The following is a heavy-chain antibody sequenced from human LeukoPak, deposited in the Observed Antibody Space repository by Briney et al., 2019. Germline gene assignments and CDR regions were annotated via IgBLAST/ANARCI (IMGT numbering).Heavy chain of an antibody. D-gene: IGHD5-18*01. V-gene: IGHV4-59*01. CDR2: ICYTGAT. Sequence: SETLSLTCTVSGGSISSYYWSWIRLPPGKGLEWIGYICYTGATYYNPSLKSRVTISLDTSKNQFSLKLSSVTAADAAVYYCARAGYSYGTGYYFDYWGQGALVTVSS. CDR1: GGSISSYY. J-gene: IGHJ4*02. CDR3: ARAGYSYGTGYYFDY.